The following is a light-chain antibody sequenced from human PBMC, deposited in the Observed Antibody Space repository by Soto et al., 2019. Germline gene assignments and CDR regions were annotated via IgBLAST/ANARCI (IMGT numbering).Light chain of an antibody. CDR3: AACDDSLNGDV. J-gene: IGLJ1*01. CDR2: SNN. CDR1: SSNIGNNN. Sequence: QSVLTQPPSASGTPGQRVTISCSGSSSNIGNNNVNWYQQLPGTAPKLLIYSNNQRPSGVPDRFSGAKSGTSASLAISGLQSEDEADYYCAACDDSLNGDVFGTGTKLTVL. V-gene: IGLV1-44*01.